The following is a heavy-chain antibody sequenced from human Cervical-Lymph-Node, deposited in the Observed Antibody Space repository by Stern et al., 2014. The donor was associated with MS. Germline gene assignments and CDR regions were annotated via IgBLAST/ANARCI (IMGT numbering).Heavy chain of an antibody. Sequence: QLQLQESGPGLVKPSETLSLTCTVSGGSISSSSYYWGWIRQPPGKGLEWIGSIYYSGSTYYNPSLKSRVTISVDTSKNQFSLKLSFVTAADTAVYYCARHALAYYFDYWGQGTLVTVSS. CDR3: ARHALAYYFDY. CDR1: GGSISSSSYY. J-gene: IGHJ4*02. V-gene: IGHV4-39*01. CDR2: IYYSGST.